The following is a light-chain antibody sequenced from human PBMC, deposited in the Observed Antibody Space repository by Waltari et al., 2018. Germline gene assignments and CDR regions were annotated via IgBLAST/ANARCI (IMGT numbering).Light chain of an antibody. CDR3: QQSYSTPGLT. CDR2: AAS. CDR1: QSISSY. V-gene: IGKV1-39*01. J-gene: IGKJ4*01. Sequence: DIQMTQSPSSLSASVGDRVTIPCRASQSISSYLNWYQQKPGKAPKLLIYAASSLQSGVPSRFSGSGSGTDFTLTISSLQPEDFATYYCQQSYSTPGLTFGGGTKVEIK.